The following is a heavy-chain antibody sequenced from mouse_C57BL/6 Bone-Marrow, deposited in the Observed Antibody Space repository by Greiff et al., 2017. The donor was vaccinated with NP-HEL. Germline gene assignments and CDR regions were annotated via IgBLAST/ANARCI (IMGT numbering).Heavy chain of an antibody. V-gene: IGHV1-85*01. CDR3: AIIATVVAERGFDV. CDR2: IYPRDGST. Sequence: QVHVKQSGPELVKPGASVKLSCKASGYTFTSYDINWVKQRPGQGLEWIGWIYPRDGSTKYNEKFKGKATLTVDTSSSTAYMELHSLTSEDSAVYFCAIIATVVAERGFDVWGTGTTVTVSS. D-gene: IGHD1-1*01. CDR1: GYTFTSYD. J-gene: IGHJ1*03.